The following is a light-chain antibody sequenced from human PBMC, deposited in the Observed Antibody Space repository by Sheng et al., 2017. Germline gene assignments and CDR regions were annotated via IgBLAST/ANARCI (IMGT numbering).Light chain of an antibody. Sequence: EIVLTQSPATLSLSPGERATLSCRASQSVSDYLAWYQQKPGQAPRLLIYDASNRATGIPDRFSASGSGTDFTLTISRLEPEDFAVYYCQQHSSSVRTFGQGTKVEIK. CDR3: QQHSSSVRT. V-gene: IGKV3-11*01. CDR1: QSVSDY. CDR2: DAS. J-gene: IGKJ1*01.